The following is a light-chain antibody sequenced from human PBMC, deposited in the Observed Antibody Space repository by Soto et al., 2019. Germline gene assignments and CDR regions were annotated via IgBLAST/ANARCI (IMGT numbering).Light chain of an antibody. CDR3: SSYTMRNTRV. Sequence: QSALTQPASVSGSPGQSITISCTGTSSDVGGYNYVSWYQHHPGKAPKLMIYEVSNRPSGVSNRFSGSKSGNTASLTISGLQAEDEADYYCSSYTMRNTRVFGGGTKLTVL. J-gene: IGLJ3*02. V-gene: IGLV2-14*01. CDR1: SSDVGGYNY. CDR2: EVS.